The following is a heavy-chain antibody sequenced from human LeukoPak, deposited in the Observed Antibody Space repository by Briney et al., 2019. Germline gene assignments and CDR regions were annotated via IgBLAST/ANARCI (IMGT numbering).Heavy chain of an antibody. CDR1: GYTSTGYY. CDR2: ISAYNGNT. Sequence: ASVKVSCKASGYTSTGYYMHWVRQAPGQGLEWMGWISAYNGNTNYAQKLQGRVTMTTDTSTSTAYMELRSLRSDDTAVYYCARGYLMGRVAATDYWGQGTLVTVSS. D-gene: IGHD6-19*01. CDR3: ARGYLMGRVAATDY. V-gene: IGHV1-18*04. J-gene: IGHJ4*02.